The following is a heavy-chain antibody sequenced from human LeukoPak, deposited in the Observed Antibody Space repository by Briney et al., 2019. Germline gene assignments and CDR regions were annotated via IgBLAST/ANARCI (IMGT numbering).Heavy chain of an antibody. J-gene: IGHJ4*02. CDR3: AKSGGFGLRNYFDC. CDR2: ISGSGDSA. D-gene: IGHD3-10*01. CDR1: GFTFSNYA. V-gene: IGHV3-23*01. Sequence: GGSLRLSCAASGFTFSNYAMSWVRQAPGKGLEWVSVISGSGDSAYYADSVKGRFTIFRDNSKNTLYLQMNSLRVEDTAVYHCAKSGGFGLRNYFDCWGQGTLVTVSS.